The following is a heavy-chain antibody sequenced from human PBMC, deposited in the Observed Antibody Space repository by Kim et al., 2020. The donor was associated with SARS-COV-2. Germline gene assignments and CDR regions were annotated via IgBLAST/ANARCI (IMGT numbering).Heavy chain of an antibody. CDR2: IYETGTT. J-gene: IGHJ4*02. CDR1: GFTVSRNY. CDR3: ARDLAPGTGYFDS. Sequence: GGSLRLSCEVSGFTVSRNYMSWVRQAPGKGLEWVSVIYETGTTFYAASVKGRFTISRHTSENVLFLQMNSLRHEDTGIYYCARDLAPGTGYFDSWGPGT. D-gene: IGHD6-13*01. V-gene: IGHV3-53*04.